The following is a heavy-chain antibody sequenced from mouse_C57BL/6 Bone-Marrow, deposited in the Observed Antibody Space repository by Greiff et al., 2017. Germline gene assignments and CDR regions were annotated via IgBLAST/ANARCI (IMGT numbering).Heavy chain of an antibody. CDR1: GYTFPSYW. CDR2: IDPSDSYT. Sequence: QVQLQQPGAELVKPGASVKLSCKASGYTFPSYWMQWVKQRPGQGLEWIGEIDPSDSYTNYNQKFKGKAPLTVDTSSSTAYMQLSSLTSEDSAVYYCAREGGLSGDFDYWGQGTTLTVSS. CDR3: AREGGLSGDFDY. D-gene: IGHD3-1*01. J-gene: IGHJ2*01. V-gene: IGHV1-50*01.